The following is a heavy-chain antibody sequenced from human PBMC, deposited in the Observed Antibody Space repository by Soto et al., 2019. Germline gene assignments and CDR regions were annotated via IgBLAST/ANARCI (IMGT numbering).Heavy chain of an antibody. CDR1: GVSFSGYY. CDR2: INHSGST. CDR3: ARGRRYGGFGELLTHYYYYGMDV. V-gene: IGHV4-34*01. D-gene: IGHD3-10*01. J-gene: IGHJ6*02. Sequence: SDTLCLTCAVYGVSFSGYYWSWIRHPPGKGLEWIGEINHSGSTNYNPSLKSRVTISVDTSKNQFSLKLSSVTAADTAVYYCARGRRYGGFGELLTHYYYYGMDVWGQGTTVTVSS.